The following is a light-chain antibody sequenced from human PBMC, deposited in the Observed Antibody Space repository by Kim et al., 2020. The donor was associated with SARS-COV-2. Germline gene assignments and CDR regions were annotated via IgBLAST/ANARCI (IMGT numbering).Light chain of an antibody. Sequence: GTPVTISCTRSSGGIGSNYVQWYQQRPGSAPTTVIYESNQSPSGVPARFSGSIDTSSNSASLTISGLKTEHESDYFCQSYDSTSHVFGGGTQLTVL. J-gene: IGLJ3*02. V-gene: IGLV6-57*03. CDR2: ESN. CDR3: QSYDSTSHV. CDR1: SGGIGSNY.